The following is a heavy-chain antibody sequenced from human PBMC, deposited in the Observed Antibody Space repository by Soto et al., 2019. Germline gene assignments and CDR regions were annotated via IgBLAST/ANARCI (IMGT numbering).Heavy chain of an antibody. CDR3: ARDSRYCSGGSCYPHYYYYGMDV. Sequence: ASLKASCTASADTITSYYIHWVRQPPDQRHERMGIINPSGGSTSYAQKFQGRVTMTRDTSTSTVYMELSSLRSEDTAVYYCARDSRYCSGGSCYPHYYYYGMDVWGQGTTVTVSS. CDR2: INPSGGST. V-gene: IGHV1-46*01. D-gene: IGHD2-15*01. J-gene: IGHJ6*02. CDR1: ADTITSYY.